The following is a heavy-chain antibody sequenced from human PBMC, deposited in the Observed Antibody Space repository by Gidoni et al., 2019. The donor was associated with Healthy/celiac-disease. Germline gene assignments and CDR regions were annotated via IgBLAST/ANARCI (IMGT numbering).Heavy chain of an antibody. Sequence: QVQLVESGGGVAQPGRSLRLSCAASGFTFSSYGLHWVRPAPGKGREWVAVIWYDGSNKYYADSVKGRFTISRDNSKNTLYLQMNSLRAEDTAVYYCARDGRIAARGPLVYWGQGTLVTVSS. CDR3: ARDGRIAARGPLVY. D-gene: IGHD6-6*01. J-gene: IGHJ4*02. V-gene: IGHV3-33*01. CDR2: IWYDGSNK. CDR1: GFTFSSYG.